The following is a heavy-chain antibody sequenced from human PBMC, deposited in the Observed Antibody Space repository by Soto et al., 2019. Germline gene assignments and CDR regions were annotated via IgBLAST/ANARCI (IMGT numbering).Heavy chain of an antibody. CDR3: AGGGAYNDAFDI. Sequence: GGSLRLSCAASGFTFSSYGMHWVRQAPGKGLEWVAVIWYDGSNKYYADSVKGRFTISRDNSKNTLYLQMNSLRAEDTAVYYCAGGGAYNDAFDIWGQGPMVTVSS. V-gene: IGHV3-33*01. CDR1: GFTFSSYG. D-gene: IGHD2-21*01. CDR2: IWYDGSNK. J-gene: IGHJ3*02.